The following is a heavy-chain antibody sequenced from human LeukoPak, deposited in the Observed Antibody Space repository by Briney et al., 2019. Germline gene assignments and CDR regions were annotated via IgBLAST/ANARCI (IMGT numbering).Heavy chain of an antibody. J-gene: IGHJ3*02. CDR3: AKGSPTVSGGTFDI. CDR2: ISGSSGII. CDR1: GFTFNTYT. D-gene: IGHD4-17*01. V-gene: IGHV3-48*04. Sequence: GGSLRLSCAASGFTFNTYTMNWVRQAPGKGLEWVSHISGSSGIIDYADSVKGRFTISRDNAKNSLYLQMNSLRAEDTALYYCAKGSPTVSGGTFDIWGQGTMVTVSS.